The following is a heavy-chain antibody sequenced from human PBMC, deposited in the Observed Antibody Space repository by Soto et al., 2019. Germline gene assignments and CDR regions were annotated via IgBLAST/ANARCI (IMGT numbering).Heavy chain of an antibody. CDR3: ATGPVGYYDPGYYYGMDV. V-gene: IGHV1-69*13. CDR1: GGTFSSYA. CDR2: IIPIFGTA. Sequence: ASVKVSCKASGGTFSSYAISWVRQAPGQGLEWKGAIIPIFGTANYAQKFQGRVTITADESTSTAYMELSNLRSEDTAVYYCATGPVGYYDPGYYYGMDVWGQGTTVTVP. J-gene: IGHJ6*02. D-gene: IGHD4-17*01.